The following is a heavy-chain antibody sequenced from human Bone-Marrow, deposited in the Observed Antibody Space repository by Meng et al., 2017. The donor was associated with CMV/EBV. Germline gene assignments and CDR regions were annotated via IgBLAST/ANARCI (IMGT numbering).Heavy chain of an antibody. J-gene: IGHJ4*02. Sequence: GESLKISCAASGFIFSSYWMSWVRQAPGKGLEWVANIKQDGTEKYYVDSVKGRFTIYRDNTKNSLYLQMNSLGAEDTAVYYCARDPVVSGDYYFDYWGQGKLVTVSS. CDR2: IKQDGTEK. V-gene: IGHV3-7*01. CDR1: GFIFSSYW. CDR3: ARDPVVSGDYYFDY. D-gene: IGHD2-15*01.